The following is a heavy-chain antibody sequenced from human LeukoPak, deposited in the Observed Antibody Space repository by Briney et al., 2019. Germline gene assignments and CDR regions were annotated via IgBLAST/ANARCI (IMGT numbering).Heavy chain of an antibody. D-gene: IGHD6-13*01. J-gene: IGHJ4*02. CDR1: GFTFSSYA. Sequence: HPGGSLGLSCAASGFTFSSYAMSWVRQAPGKGLEWVSAISGSGGSTYNADSVKGRFTISRDNSENTLYLQMNSLRAEDTAVYYCAKGYSSSWYYFDYWGQGTLVTVSS. CDR2: ISGSGGST. V-gene: IGHV3-23*01. CDR3: AKGYSSSWYYFDY.